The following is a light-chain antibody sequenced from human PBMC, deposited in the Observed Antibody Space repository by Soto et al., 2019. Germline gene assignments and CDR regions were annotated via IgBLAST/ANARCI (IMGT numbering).Light chain of an antibody. Sequence: SYELTQAPSVSVSPGQTASITCSGDKLGDKYACWYQQKPGQSPVLVIYEDRKRPSGIPERFSGSNSGNTATLTISGTQAMDEADYYCQAWDSSTVGVFGTGTQLTVL. CDR1: KLGDKY. V-gene: IGLV3-1*01. CDR3: QAWDSSTVGV. CDR2: EDR. J-gene: IGLJ1*01.